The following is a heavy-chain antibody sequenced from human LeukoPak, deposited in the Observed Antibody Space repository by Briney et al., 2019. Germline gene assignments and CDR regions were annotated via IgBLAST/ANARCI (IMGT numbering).Heavy chain of an antibody. J-gene: IGHJ4*02. CDR1: GGSISSGGYY. Sequence: PSETLSLTCTVSGGSISSGGYYWSWIRQHPGKGLEWIGYIYYSGSTYYNPSLKSRVTISVDTSKNQFSLKLSSVTAADTAVYYCARNHDSSGYYEGWGQGTLVTVSS. D-gene: IGHD3-22*01. CDR2: IYYSGST. CDR3: ARNHDSSGYYEG. V-gene: IGHV4-31*03.